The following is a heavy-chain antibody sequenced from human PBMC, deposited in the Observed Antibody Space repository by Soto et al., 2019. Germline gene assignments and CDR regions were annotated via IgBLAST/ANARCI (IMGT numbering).Heavy chain of an antibody. J-gene: IGHJ4*02. CDR1: GYSFTSYW. V-gene: IGHV5-51*01. CDR2: IYPGDSDT. D-gene: IGHD3-10*01. CDR3: ARHGGRITMVRGVKPLIPDY. Sequence: PGKSLKISCKGSGYSFTSYWIGWVRQMPGKGLEWMGIIYPGDSDTRYSPSFQGQVTISADKSISTAYLQWSSLKAPDTAMYYCARHGGRITMVRGVKPLIPDYWGQGTLVTVSS.